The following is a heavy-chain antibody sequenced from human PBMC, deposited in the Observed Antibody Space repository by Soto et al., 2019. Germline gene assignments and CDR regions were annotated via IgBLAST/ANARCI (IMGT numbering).Heavy chain of an antibody. CDR2: IYYSGST. J-gene: IGHJ6*02. V-gene: IGHV4-39*01. CDR1: GGSISSSSYY. CDR3: ARLGVVPAAMDYYGMDV. D-gene: IGHD2-2*01. Sequence: QLQLQESGPGLVKPSETLSLTCTVSGGSISSSSYYWGWIRQPPGKGLEWIGSIYYSGSTYYNPSLKSRVTISVDTSKNQFSLKLSSVTAADTAVYYCARLGVVPAAMDYYGMDVWGQGTTVTVSS.